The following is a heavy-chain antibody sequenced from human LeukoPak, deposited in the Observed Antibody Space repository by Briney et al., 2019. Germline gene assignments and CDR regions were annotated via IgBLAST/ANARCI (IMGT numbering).Heavy chain of an antibody. D-gene: IGHD6-6*01. CDR3: ARDALYSSSSEGDFDY. Sequence: GGSLRLSCAASGFTFSTYGMNWVRQAPGKGLEWVSSISSSGSYIYYADSVKGRFTISRDNAKNSLYLQMNSLRAEDTAMYYCARDALYSSSSEGDFDYWGQGTLVTVSS. CDR1: GFTFSTYG. CDR2: ISSSGSYI. J-gene: IGHJ4*02. V-gene: IGHV3-21*01.